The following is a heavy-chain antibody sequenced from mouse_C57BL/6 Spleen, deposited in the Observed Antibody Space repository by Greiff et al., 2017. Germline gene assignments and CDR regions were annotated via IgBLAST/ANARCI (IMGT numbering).Heavy chain of an antibody. CDR2: IDPSDSET. CDR1: GYTFTSYW. CDR3: ARWIDSSGYVGFAY. Sequence: VQLQQPGAELVRPGSSVKLSCKASGYTFTSYWMHWVKQRPIQGLEWIGNIDPSDSETHYNQKFKDKATLTVDKSSSTAYMQLSSLTSEDSAVYYCARWIDSSGYVGFAYWGQGTLVTVSA. D-gene: IGHD3-2*02. J-gene: IGHJ3*01. V-gene: IGHV1-52*01.